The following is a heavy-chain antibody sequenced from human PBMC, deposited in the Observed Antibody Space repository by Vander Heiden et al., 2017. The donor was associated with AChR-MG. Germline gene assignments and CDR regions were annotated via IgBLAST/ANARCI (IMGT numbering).Heavy chain of an antibody. D-gene: IGHD1-26*01. CDR1: GYTFTSYY. J-gene: IGHJ6*02. CDR2: INPSGGST. V-gene: IGHV1-46*01. CDR3: ARDPLYSGSYGGVYYYYYGMDV. Sequence: QVQLVQSGAEVKKPGASVKVSCKASGYTFTSYYMPWVRQAAGQGLEWMGIINPSGGSTSYAQKFQGRVTMTRDTSTSTVYMELSSLRSEDTAVYYCARDPLYSGSYGGVYYYYYGMDVWGQGTTVTVSS.